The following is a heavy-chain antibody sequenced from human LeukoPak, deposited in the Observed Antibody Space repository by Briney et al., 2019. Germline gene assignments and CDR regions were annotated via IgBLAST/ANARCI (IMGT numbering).Heavy chain of an antibody. J-gene: IGHJ1*01. V-gene: IGHV3-30*18. CDR1: GFTFSSYG. CDR3: AKDYCSGGSCYSRWYFQH. Sequence: GRSLRLSCAASGFTFSSYGMHWVRQAPGKGLEWVAVISYDGSNKYYADSVKGRFTISRDNSKNTLYLQMNSLRAEDTAVYYCAKDYCSGGSCYSRWYFQHWGQGTLVTVSS. D-gene: IGHD2-15*01. CDR2: ISYDGSNK.